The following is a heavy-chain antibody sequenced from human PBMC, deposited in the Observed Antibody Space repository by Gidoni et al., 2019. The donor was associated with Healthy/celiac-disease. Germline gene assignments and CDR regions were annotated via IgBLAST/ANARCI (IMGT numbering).Heavy chain of an antibody. Sequence: QVQLQESGPGLVKPSETLSLPCTVSGGSISSYYWSWIRQPAGKGLEWIGRSYTSGSTNYNPALKSRVTMSVDTSKNQFSLKLSSVTAADTAVYYCARDGWYSSSYYFDYWGQGTLVTVSS. V-gene: IGHV4-4*07. CDR3: ARDGWYSSSYYFDY. CDR2: SYTSGST. J-gene: IGHJ4*02. CDR1: GGSISSYY. D-gene: IGHD6-13*01.